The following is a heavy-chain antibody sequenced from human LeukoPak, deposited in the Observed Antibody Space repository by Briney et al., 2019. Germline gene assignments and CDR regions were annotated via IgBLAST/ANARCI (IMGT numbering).Heavy chain of an antibody. CDR1: GGSIITYY. D-gene: IGHD3-3*02. CDR3: ARGGIRQTFDN. CDR2: IYYSGST. J-gene: IGHJ4*02. Sequence: SETLSLTCTVSGGSIITYYWRWIRHPPRKGLDWIGYIYYSGSTNYNPSLNSRVTISVDTSKNQFSLNLTSVTAADTAVYYCARGGIRQTFDNWGQGTLVTVSS. V-gene: IGHV4-59*01.